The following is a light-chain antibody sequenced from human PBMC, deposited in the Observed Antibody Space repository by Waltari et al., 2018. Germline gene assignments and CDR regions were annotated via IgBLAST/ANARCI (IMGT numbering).Light chain of an antibody. Sequence: QSALTQFASVSGSPGQSITISCTGTSSDAGGYNLVSWYQQHPGRAPKLIIYDVTKRPSGVSNRFSGSKSGNTASLTISGLQAEDEADYYCCSFAGSISVFTVFGTGTTVTVL. CDR2: DVT. J-gene: IGLJ1*01. CDR3: CSFAGSISVFTV. CDR1: SSDAGGYNL. V-gene: IGLV2-23*02.